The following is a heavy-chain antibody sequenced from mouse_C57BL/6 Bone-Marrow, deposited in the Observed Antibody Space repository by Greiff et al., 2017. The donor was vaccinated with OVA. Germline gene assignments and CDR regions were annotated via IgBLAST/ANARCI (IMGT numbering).Heavy chain of an antibody. CDR2: IYPRSGNT. J-gene: IGHJ1*03. CDR3: ASHPNYYGSSYWYFDV. D-gene: IGHD1-1*01. V-gene: IGHV1-81*01. Sequence: VQRVESGAELARPGASVKLSCKASGYTFTSYGISWVKQRTGQGLEWIGEIYPRSGNTYYNEKFKGKATLTADKSSSTAYMELRSLTSEDSAVYFCASHPNYYGSSYWYFDVWGTGTTVTVSS. CDR1: GYTFTSYG.